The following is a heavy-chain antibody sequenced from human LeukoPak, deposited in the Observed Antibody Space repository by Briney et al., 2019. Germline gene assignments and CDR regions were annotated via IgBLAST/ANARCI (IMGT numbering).Heavy chain of an antibody. CDR2: FYTEDGET. J-gene: IGHJ3*02. V-gene: IGHV1-24*01. D-gene: IGHD3-22*01. CDR1: GYTLTELS. CDR3: ATWYYYDSSGYRVLSAFDI. Sequence: ASVKVSCKVSGYTLTELSMHWVRQAPGKGLEWMGGFYTEDGETIYAQKFQGRVTMTEDTSTDTAYMELSILRYEDTAVYYCATWYYYDSSGYRVLSAFDIWGQGTMVTVSS.